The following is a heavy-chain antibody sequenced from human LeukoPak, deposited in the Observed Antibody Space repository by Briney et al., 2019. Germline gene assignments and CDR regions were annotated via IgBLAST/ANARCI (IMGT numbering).Heavy chain of an antibody. CDR3: ARGGWSYGN. CDR1: GGSITNYY. Sequence: SETLSLTCTVSGGSITNYYWSWIRQPPGKGLEWIGYIYYSGSTNYNPSVKSRVTISVDTSKNQFSLELTSVTATDTAVYFCARGGWSYGNWGQGALVTVSS. D-gene: IGHD3-10*01. CDR2: IYYSGST. J-gene: IGHJ4*02. V-gene: IGHV4-59*01.